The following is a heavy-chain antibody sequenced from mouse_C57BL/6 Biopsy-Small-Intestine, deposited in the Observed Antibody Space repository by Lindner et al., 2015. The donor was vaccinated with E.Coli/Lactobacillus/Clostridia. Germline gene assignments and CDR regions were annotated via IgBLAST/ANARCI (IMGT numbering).Heavy chain of an antibody. CDR3: ARGDVGLHYGMDY. V-gene: IGHV5-17*01. Sequence: VQLQESGGGLVKPGGSLKLSCAASGFTFSDYGMHWVRQAPEKGLEWVAYISGGSSAISYADTVKGRFTISRDNAKNTLFLQMTSLRSEDTAMYYCARGDVGLHYGMDYWGQGTSVTVSS. J-gene: IGHJ4*01. CDR1: GFTFSDYG. CDR2: ISGGSSAI.